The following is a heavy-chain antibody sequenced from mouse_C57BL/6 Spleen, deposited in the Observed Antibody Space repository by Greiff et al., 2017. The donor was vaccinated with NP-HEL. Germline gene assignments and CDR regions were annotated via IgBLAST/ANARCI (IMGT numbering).Heavy chain of an antibody. CDR2: IYPGSGST. Sequence: QVQLKQPGAELVKPGASVKMSCKASGYTFTSYWITWVKPRPGQGLEWIGDIYPGSGSTNYNEKFKSKATLTVDTSSSTAYMQLSSLTSEDSAVYYCARRGYEGAMDYWGQGTSVTVSS. D-gene: IGHD2-12*01. CDR1: GYTFTSYW. CDR3: ARRGYEGAMDY. J-gene: IGHJ4*01. V-gene: IGHV1-55*01.